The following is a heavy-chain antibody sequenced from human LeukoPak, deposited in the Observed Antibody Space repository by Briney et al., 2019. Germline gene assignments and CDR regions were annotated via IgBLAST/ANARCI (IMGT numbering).Heavy chain of an antibody. J-gene: IGHJ4*02. CDR3: ARAYCSSTSCYHLDY. Sequence: SVTVSCKASGGTFSIYAISWVRQAPGQGLVWMGGIIPIFGTANYAQKFQGRVTITADESTSTAYMELSSLRSEDTAVYYCARAYCSSTSCYHLDYWGQGTLVTVSS. D-gene: IGHD2-2*01. CDR2: IIPIFGTA. V-gene: IGHV1-69*01. CDR1: GGTFSIYA.